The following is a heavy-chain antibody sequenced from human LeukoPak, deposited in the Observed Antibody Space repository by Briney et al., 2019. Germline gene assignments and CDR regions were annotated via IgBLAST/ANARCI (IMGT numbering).Heavy chain of an antibody. Sequence: GGSLRLSCTASGFTFSNYGMIWVRQSPGKGLECVSYITGSSSAISYADSVKGRFTISRDNAENSLYLQMNSLRVEDTAVYYCASYLYWWSDLGYWGQGTLVTVSS. CDR2: ITGSSSAI. D-gene: IGHD2-8*02. CDR1: GFTFSNYG. CDR3: ASYLYWWSDLGY. J-gene: IGHJ4*02. V-gene: IGHV3-48*01.